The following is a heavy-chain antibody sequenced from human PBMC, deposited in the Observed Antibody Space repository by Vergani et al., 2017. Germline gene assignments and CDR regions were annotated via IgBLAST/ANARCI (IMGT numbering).Heavy chain of an antibody. Sequence: EVQLVESGGGLVQPGRSLRLSCAASGFTFDDYAMHWVRQAPGKGLEWVSGINWNSDSIGYADSVKGRFTISRDNAKNSLYLQMNSLRAEDTALYYCAKDGGSMVRGVTPLDYWGQGTLVTVSS. V-gene: IGHV3-9*01. CDR3: AKDGGSMVRGVTPLDY. CDR1: GFTFDDYA. D-gene: IGHD3-10*01. J-gene: IGHJ4*02. CDR2: INWNSDSI.